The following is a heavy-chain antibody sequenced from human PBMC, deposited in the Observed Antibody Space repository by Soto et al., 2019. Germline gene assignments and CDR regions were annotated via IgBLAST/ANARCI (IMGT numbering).Heavy chain of an antibody. D-gene: IGHD2-15*01. CDR2: ISGSGGST. CDR1: GFTVSSNY. V-gene: IGHV3-53*02. CDR3: AKSHTVVTQIAFFDY. Sequence: EVQLVETGGGLIQPGGSLRPSCAASGFTVSSNYMSWVRQAPGKGLEWVSVISGSGGSTYYADSVKGRFTISRDNSKNTLYLQMNSLRAEDTAVYYCAKSHTVVTQIAFFDYWGQGTLVTVSS. J-gene: IGHJ4*02.